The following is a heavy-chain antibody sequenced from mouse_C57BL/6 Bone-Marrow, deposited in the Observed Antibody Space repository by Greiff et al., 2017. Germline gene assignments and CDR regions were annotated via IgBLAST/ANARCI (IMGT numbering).Heavy chain of an antibody. CDR2: INPNYGTT. V-gene: IGHV1-39*01. D-gene: IGHD2-4*01. J-gene: IGHJ4*01. Sequence: VQLQESGPELVKPGASVKISCKASGYSFTDYNMNWVKQSNGKSLEWIGVINPNYGTTSYNQKFKGKATLTVDPSSRTAYMQLNSLTSGDSAVYYGARGYDYDDAMDYGGQGTSVTVSS. CDR3: ARGYDYDDAMDY. CDR1: GYSFTDYN.